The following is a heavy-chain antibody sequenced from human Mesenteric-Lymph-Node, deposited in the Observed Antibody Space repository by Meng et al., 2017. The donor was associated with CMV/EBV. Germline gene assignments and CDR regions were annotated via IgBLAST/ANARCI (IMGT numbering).Heavy chain of an antibody. CDR1: GFSLSTSRVG. D-gene: IGHD2-15*01. CDR2: IYWNDDK. V-gene: IGHV2-5*01. CDR3: AHIHYSGIPH. Sequence: LTCTFSGFSLSTSRVGVGWIRQHPGKALEWLAIIYWNDDKRYSPSLKSRLTITKDTSKNQVVLTMTNMDPVDTATYYCAHIHYSGIPHWGQGTLVTVSS. J-gene: IGHJ4*02.